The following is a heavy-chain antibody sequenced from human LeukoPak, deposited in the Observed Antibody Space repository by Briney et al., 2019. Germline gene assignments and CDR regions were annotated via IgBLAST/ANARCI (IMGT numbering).Heavy chain of an antibody. CDR1: GFTFSSYS. Sequence: GSLRLSCADSGFTFSSYSMNWIRQPPGKGLEWIGSIDQSGDTYYKLSLKSRVTISVDTSKNQFSLKLSSVTAADTALYYCARLIRTGDQGRAYSDYWGQGTLVTVSS. V-gene: IGHV4-34*01. D-gene: IGHD7-27*01. J-gene: IGHJ4*02. CDR3: ARLIRTGDQGRAYSDY. CDR2: IDQSGDT.